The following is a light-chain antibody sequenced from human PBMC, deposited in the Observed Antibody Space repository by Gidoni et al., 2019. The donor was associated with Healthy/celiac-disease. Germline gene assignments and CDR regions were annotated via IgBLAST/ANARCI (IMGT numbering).Light chain of an antibody. Sequence: DIQMTQSPSSLSASVGDRVTITCQASQDISNYLNWYQQKPGKAPKLLIYDASNLETGVPSRFSGSGSGTDFTFTISSLQPEDIATYYCQYDNLLRPPFXPXTKVDIK. J-gene: IGKJ3*01. CDR1: QDISNY. CDR2: DAS. V-gene: IGKV1-33*01. CDR3: QYDNLLRPP.